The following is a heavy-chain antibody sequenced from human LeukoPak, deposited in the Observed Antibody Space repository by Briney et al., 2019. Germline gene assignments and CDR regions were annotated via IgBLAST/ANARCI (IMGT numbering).Heavy chain of an antibody. J-gene: IGHJ4*02. CDR3: ARDSGLWSSEYYFDY. CDR1: AFTFTNAW. D-gene: IGHD2-15*01. CDR2: ISTSSSYI. V-gene: IGHV3-21*01. Sequence: GGSLRLSCAASAFTFTNAWMNWVRQAPGKGLEWVSSISTSSSYIYYADSVKGRFTISRDNAKNSLYLQMNSLRAEDTAVYYCARDSGLWSSEYYFDYWGQGTLVTVSS.